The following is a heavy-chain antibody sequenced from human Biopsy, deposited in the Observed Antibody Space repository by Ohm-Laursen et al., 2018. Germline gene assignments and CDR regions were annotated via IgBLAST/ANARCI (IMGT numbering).Heavy chain of an antibody. CDR2: ISYSGTT. CDR1: AGSIGGGEYY. D-gene: IGHD3-22*01. CDR3: ARGVPHYDGSGFPLAGYWYFDL. J-gene: IGHJ2*01. Sequence: SETLSLTRTVSAGSIGGGEYYWNWIRQHPGKGLEWIGLISYSGTTSYNPSLESLLTISIDTSKNHFSLNLRSVTAADTAVYYCARGVPHYDGSGFPLAGYWYFDLWGRGTLVTVSS. V-gene: IGHV4-31*01.